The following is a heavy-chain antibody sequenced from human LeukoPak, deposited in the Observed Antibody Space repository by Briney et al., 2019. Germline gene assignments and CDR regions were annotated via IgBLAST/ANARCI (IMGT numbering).Heavy chain of an antibody. Sequence: GGSLRLSCAASGFTFSNYWIHWVRQAPGEGLVWVSRIDNAGSITTYADSVKGRFTISRDNAENTLYLQMNSLRVEDTAVYYCVRSAFHAGSGNYYDYWGQGTLVTVFS. CDR3: VRSAFHAGSGNYYDY. V-gene: IGHV3-74*03. D-gene: IGHD3-22*01. CDR1: GFTFSNYW. J-gene: IGHJ4*02. CDR2: IDNAGSIT.